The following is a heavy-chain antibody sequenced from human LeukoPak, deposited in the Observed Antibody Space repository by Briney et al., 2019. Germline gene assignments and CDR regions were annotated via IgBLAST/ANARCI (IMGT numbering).Heavy chain of an antibody. CDR3: ARDSLSDDSSGYYDF. V-gene: IGHV1-2*02. D-gene: IGHD3-22*01. CDR2: INPKTLGT. J-gene: IGHJ4*02. CDR1: GYTFTGYY. Sequence: ASVKVSFKASGYTFTGYYMHWVRQAPGHGLEWMGWINPKTLGTNYAQKFRGRVTMTRDTSITTVYMELSSLRSDDTAVYYCARDSLSDDSSGYYDFWGQGTLVAVST.